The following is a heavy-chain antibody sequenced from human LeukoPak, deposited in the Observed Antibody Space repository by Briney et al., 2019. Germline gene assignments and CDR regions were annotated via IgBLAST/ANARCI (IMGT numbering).Heavy chain of an antibody. Sequence: GGSLRLSCAASGFTFSSYSMNCVRQAPGKGLEWVSSISSSSSYIYYADSVKGRFTISRDNAKNSLYLQMNSLRAEDTAVYYCARDRYGEWDFDYWGQGTLVTVSS. D-gene: IGHD4-17*01. J-gene: IGHJ4*02. CDR3: ARDRYGEWDFDY. CDR1: GFTFSSYS. CDR2: ISSSSSYI. V-gene: IGHV3-21*01.